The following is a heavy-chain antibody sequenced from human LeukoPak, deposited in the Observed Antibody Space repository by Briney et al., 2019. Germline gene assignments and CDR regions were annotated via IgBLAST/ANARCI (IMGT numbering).Heavy chain of an antibody. D-gene: IGHD3-10*01. CDR3: AKLKGWYGEGYFDY. V-gene: IGHV3-53*01. CDR1: GFTVSSNY. Sequence: GGSLRLSCAASGFTVSSNYMSWVRQPPGKGLEWVSVIYSGGTTFYADSVKGRFTISRDNSKNTLYLQMDSLRADDTAVYYCAKLKGWYGEGYFDYWGQGTVVTVSS. J-gene: IGHJ4*02. CDR2: IYSGGTT.